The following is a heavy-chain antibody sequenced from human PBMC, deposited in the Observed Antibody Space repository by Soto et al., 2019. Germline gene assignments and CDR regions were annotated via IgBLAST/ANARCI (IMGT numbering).Heavy chain of an antibody. J-gene: IGHJ4*02. V-gene: IGHV1-69*14. CDR1: GGTFSSNS. D-gene: IGHD2-21*01. CDR2: VIPMLNTA. Sequence: QVQLVQSGAEVKKPGSSVKVSCKASGGTFSSNSISWVRQAPGQGLEWMGGVIPMLNTAQYARKFQGRVTFSVHKSTNTSHMELRSLTSGDTPVYYCARYRHLFRHDNWGQGTRVTVAS. CDR3: ARYRHLFRHDN.